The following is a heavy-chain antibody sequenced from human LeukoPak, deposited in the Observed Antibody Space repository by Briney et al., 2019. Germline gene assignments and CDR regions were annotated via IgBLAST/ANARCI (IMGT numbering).Heavy chain of an antibody. Sequence: SETLSLTCTVSGGSISSSSYYWGWIRQPPGKGLEWIGSIYYSGSTYYNPSLKSRVTISVDTSKNQFSLKLSSVTAADTAVYYCARLNVDTATDYWGQGTLVTVFS. J-gene: IGHJ4*02. D-gene: IGHD5-18*01. V-gene: IGHV4-39*01. CDR1: GGSISSSSYY. CDR3: ARLNVDTATDY. CDR2: IYYSGST.